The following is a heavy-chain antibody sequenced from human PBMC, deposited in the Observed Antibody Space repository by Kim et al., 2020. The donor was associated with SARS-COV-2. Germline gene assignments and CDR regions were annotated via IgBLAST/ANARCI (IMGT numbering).Heavy chain of an antibody. D-gene: IGHD4-17*01. CDR2: IRSKANSYAT. Sequence: GGSLRLSCAASGFTFSGSAMHWVRQASGKGLEWVGRIRSKANSYATAYAASVKGRFTISRDDSKNTAYLQMNSLKTEDTAVYYCTSREMTTVTTSLYYYGMDVLGQGATVTVSS. CDR1: GFTFSGSA. V-gene: IGHV3-73*01. CDR3: TSREMTTVTTSLYYYGMDV. J-gene: IGHJ6*02.